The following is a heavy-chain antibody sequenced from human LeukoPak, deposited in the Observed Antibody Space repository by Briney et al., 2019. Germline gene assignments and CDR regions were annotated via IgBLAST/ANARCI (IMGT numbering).Heavy chain of an antibody. J-gene: IGHJ4*02. CDR1: GFTFSSYG. V-gene: IGHV3-33*06. CDR2: IWYDGSNK. CDR3: AKDQPTYYDSSGSLDY. Sequence: GGSLRLSCAASGFTFSSYGMHWVRQAPGKGLEWVAVIWYDGSNKYYADSVKGRFTISRDNSKNTLYLPMNSLRAEDSAVYYCAKDQPTYYDSSGSLDYWGREPWSPSPQ. D-gene: IGHD3-22*01.